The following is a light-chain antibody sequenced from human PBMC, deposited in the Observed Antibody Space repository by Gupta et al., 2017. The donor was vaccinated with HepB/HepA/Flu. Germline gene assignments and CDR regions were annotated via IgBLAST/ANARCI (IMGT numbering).Light chain of an antibody. V-gene: IGLV2-14*03. J-gene: IGLJ1*01. CDR1: SSDVGSHNY. CDR3: LSYTGSSTYV. Sequence: QSALTQPASVSGSPGQSITISCTGTSSDVGSHNYVSWYQQQPGKAPRLMIYDVRHRPSGISDRFSGSKSDNTASLTISGLQAEDEADYYCLSYTGSSTYVFGTGTKVTVL. CDR2: DVR.